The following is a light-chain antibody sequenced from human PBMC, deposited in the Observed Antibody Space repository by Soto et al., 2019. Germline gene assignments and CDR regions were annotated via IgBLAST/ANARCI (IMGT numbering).Light chain of an antibody. J-gene: IGKJ2*01. CDR3: QQSYSTPPYT. Sequence: DIQMTQSPSSLSASVGDRVTITCRASQSISSYLNWYQQKPGKAPKLLIYAASSLQSGVPSRFSGSGSGTDFTLTIRSLQPEDFATYYCQQSYSTPPYTFGQGTTLAIK. V-gene: IGKV1-39*01. CDR2: AAS. CDR1: QSISSY.